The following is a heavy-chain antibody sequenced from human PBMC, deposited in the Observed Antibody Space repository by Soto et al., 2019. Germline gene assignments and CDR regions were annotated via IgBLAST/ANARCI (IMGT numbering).Heavy chain of an antibody. J-gene: IGHJ5*02. D-gene: IGHD4-17*01. CDR3: ARDTDYGDFHWFDP. CDR1: GFTFSSYS. Sequence: GGSLRLSCAASGFTFSSYSMNWVRQAPGKGLEWVSSISSSSSYIYYADSVKGRFTISRDNAKNSLYLQMNSLRAEDTAVYYCARDTDYGDFHWFDPWGQGTLVTVSS. V-gene: IGHV3-21*01. CDR2: ISSSSSYI.